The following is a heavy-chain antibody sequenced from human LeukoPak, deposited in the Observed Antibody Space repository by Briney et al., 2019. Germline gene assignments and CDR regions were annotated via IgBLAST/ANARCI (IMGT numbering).Heavy chain of an antibody. Sequence: GASVKVSCKASGYTFTGYYMHWVRQAPGQGLEWMGWINPNSGGTNYAQKFQGWVTMTRDTSISTAYMELSRLRSDDTAVYYCARDSVGSMVRGVIPSYYYGMDVWGQGTTVTVSS. CDR1: GYTFTGYY. CDR2: INPNSGGT. J-gene: IGHJ6*02. D-gene: IGHD3-10*01. V-gene: IGHV1-2*04. CDR3: ARDSVGSMVRGVIPSYYYGMDV.